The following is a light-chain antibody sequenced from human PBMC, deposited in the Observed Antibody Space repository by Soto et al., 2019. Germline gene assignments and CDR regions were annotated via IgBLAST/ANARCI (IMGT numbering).Light chain of an antibody. CDR1: QGIANY. CDR2: ATS. CDR3: QKYNSAPRA. Sequence: IQMTQSPSSLSASVGDRVTITCRASQGIANYVAWYQQNPGKVPKLLIYATSTLQSGVPSRFSGSGSGTDFTLTISSLQPEDVATDYCQKYNSAPRAFGQGTKVEI. V-gene: IGKV1-27*01. J-gene: IGKJ1*01.